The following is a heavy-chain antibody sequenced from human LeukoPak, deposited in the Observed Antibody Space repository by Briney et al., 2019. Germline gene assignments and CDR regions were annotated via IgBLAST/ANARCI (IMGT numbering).Heavy chain of an antibody. V-gene: IGHV1-69*01. D-gene: IGHD6-13*01. CDR2: IIPIFGTT. Sequence: ASVKVSCKASGGTSITYATSWVRQAPGQGLEWMGGIIPIFGTTNFAQKFQGRVTITADESTSTAYMELSSLRPDDTAVYYCAAAGTFEYFDYWGQGTLVTVSS. J-gene: IGHJ4*02. CDR1: GGTSITYA. CDR3: AAAGTFEYFDY.